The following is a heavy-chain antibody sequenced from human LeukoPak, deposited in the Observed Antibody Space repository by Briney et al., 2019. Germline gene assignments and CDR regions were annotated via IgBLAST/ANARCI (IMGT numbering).Heavy chain of an antibody. J-gene: IGHJ5*02. CDR3: ARGGIAAAGYNWFDP. Sequence: ASVKVSCKASGYTFTGYYMHWVRQAPGQGLEWMGWINPNSGGTNYAQKFQGRVTMTRDTSISTAYMELSRLRSDDTAVYYCARGGIAAAGYNWFDPWGQGTLVTVSS. D-gene: IGHD6-13*01. CDR1: GYTFTGYY. CDR2: INPNSGGT. V-gene: IGHV1-2*02.